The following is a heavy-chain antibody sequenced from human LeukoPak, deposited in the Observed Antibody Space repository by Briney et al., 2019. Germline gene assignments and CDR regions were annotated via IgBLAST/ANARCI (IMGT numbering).Heavy chain of an antibody. V-gene: IGHV3-74*01. CDR1: GLAFSAYK. D-gene: IGHD2-21*02. J-gene: IGHJ4*02. CDR3: ARDSKEVTAIPTYFDY. CDR2: ISTDGYTT. Sequence: PGGSLRLSCAASGLAFSAYKMHWVRQAPRKGLVWVSRISTDGYTTDYADFVQGRFTASRDNTKNTWSLEMNSLRAEDTAVYYCARDSKEVTAIPTYFDYWGQGTLVTVSS.